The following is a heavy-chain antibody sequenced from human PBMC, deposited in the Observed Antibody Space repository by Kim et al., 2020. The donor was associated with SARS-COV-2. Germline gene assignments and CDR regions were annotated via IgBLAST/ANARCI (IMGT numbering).Heavy chain of an antibody. V-gene: IGHV1-46*01. D-gene: IGHD3-22*01. CDR2: ST. Sequence: STSYAQKFQGRVTMTRDTSTSTVYMELSSLRSEDTAVYYCLYYDSSGDVWGQGTTVTVSS. J-gene: IGHJ6*02. CDR3: LYYDSSGDV.